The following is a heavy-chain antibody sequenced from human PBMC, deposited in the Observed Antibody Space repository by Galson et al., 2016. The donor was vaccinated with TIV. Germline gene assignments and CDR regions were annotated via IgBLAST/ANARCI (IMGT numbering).Heavy chain of an antibody. CDR3: AGLSGWLRSLDYYYYVMDV. CDR1: GGIFSTYA. Sequence: SVKVSCKASGGIFSTYAITWVRQAPGQGLEWMGRLISMFGTPNYAQKFQGRVTITADESRSTAYMELSSLRSEDTAVYYCAGLSGWLRSLDYYYYVMDVWGQGTTVPVSS. J-gene: IGHJ6*01. V-gene: IGHV1-69*13. CDR2: LISMFGTP. D-gene: IGHD6-19*01.